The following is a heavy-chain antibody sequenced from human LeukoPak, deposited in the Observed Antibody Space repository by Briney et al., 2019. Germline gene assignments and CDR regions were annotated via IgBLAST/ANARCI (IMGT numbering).Heavy chain of an antibody. CDR2: IYYSGTT. D-gene: IGHD6-6*01. Sequence: MPSETLSLTCTVSGGSISSSSYYWGWIRQPPGEGLEWIGSIYYSGTTYYNPSLKSRVTIFVDTSKNQFSLKLSSVTAADTAVYYCARVSSAARYFDYWGQGTLVTVSS. J-gene: IGHJ4*02. V-gene: IGHV4-39*01. CDR3: ARVSSAARYFDY. CDR1: GGSISSSSYY.